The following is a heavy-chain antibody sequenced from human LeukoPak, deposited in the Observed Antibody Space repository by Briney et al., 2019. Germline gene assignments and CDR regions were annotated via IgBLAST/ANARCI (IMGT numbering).Heavy chain of an antibody. CDR3: ARGAGSSGYLLRYYYYYYMDV. J-gene: IGHJ6*03. CDR2: INHSGST. V-gene: IGHV4-34*01. D-gene: IGHD3-22*01. CDR1: GGSFSGYY. Sequence: SETLSLTCAVYGGSFSGYYWSWIRQPPGKGLEWIGEINHSGSTNYNPSLKSRVTISVDTPKNQFSLKLSSVTAADTAVYYCARGAGSSGYLLRYYYYYYMDVWGKGTTVTISS.